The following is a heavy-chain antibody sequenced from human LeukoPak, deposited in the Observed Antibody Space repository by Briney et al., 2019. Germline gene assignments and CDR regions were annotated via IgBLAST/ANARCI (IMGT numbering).Heavy chain of an antibody. V-gene: IGHV4-30-4*08. CDR2: IYYSGGT. J-gene: IGHJ4*02. CDR1: GGSISSGDYY. D-gene: IGHD5-24*01. Sequence: PSQTLSLTCTVSGGSISSGDYYWSWIRQPPGKGLEWIGYIYYSGGTSYNPSLKSRVSISVDTSKNQFSLKLTSVTAADTAEYYCARVNYYFDYWGQGTLVTVSS. CDR3: ARVNYYFDY.